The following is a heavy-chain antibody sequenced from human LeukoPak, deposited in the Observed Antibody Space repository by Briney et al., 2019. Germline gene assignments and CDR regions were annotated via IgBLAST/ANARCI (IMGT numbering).Heavy chain of an antibody. CDR2: IFPADSDT. Sequence: GESLKISCKGSGYSFTSNWIGWVRQMPGKGLEWMGIIFPADSDTRYSPSFQGQVTISADKSISTAYLQWSGLKASDTAMYYCAGLAGTHYFGSGSYPDYWGQGTLVTVSS. V-gene: IGHV5-51*01. D-gene: IGHD3-10*01. J-gene: IGHJ4*02. CDR3: AGLAGTHYFGSGSYPDY. CDR1: GYSFTSNW.